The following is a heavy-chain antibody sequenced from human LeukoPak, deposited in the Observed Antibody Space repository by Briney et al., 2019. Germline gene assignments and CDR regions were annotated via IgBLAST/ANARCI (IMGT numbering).Heavy chain of an antibody. V-gene: IGHV4-39*01. CDR1: GGSISSSSYY. Sequence: SETLSLTCTVSGGSISSSSYYWGWIRQPPGKGLEWIGSIYYSGSTYYNPSLKSRVTISVDTSKNQFSLKLSSVTAADTAVHYCARHGGSPSGYFDLWGRGTLVTVSS. J-gene: IGHJ2*01. D-gene: IGHD1-26*01. CDR3: ARHGGSPSGYFDL. CDR2: IYYSGST.